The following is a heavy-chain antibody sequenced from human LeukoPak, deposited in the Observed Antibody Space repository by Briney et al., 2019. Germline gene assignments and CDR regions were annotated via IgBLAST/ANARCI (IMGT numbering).Heavy chain of an antibody. V-gene: IGHV4-59*08. CDR3: AGHHPRNTVDF. Sequence: SETPSLTCTVSGGSISSYYWSWIRQPPGEGLEWIAYISDIGSINYNPSLKSRVTISLDTSKNQFSLKLSSVAAADTAVYYCAGHHPRNTVDFWGQGTLVTVSS. CDR1: GGSISSYY. J-gene: IGHJ4*02. D-gene: IGHD2-8*02. CDR2: ISDIGSI.